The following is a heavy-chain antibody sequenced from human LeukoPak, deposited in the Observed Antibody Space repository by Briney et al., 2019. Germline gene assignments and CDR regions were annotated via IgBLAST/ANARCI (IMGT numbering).Heavy chain of an antibody. D-gene: IGHD2-15*01. V-gene: IGHV3-48*04. Sequence: GGSLRLSCAASGFTYSSYSMNWVRRDPGKGLEWVAYISPTGSTMVYADSVKGRFTISRDNAYSSLYLQMNSLRVEDTALYYCVRGGWRIIETGGDSWGQGTLVTVSS. CDR2: ISPTGSTM. CDR3: VRGGWRIIETGGDS. CDR1: GFTYSSYS. J-gene: IGHJ4*02.